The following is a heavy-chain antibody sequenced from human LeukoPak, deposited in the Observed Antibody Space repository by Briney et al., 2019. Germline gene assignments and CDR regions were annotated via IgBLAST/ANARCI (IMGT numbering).Heavy chain of an antibody. CDR3: ARERYSSGWYEDAFDI. V-gene: IGHV3-7*01. Sequence: GGSLRLSCAASGFTFSSYWMSWVRQAPGKGLEWVANIKQDGSEKYYVDSVKGRFTISRDNAKNSLYLQMNSLRAEDTAVYYCARERYSSGWYEDAFDIWGQGTMVTVSS. CDR1: GFTFSSYW. CDR2: IKQDGSEK. D-gene: IGHD6-19*01. J-gene: IGHJ3*02.